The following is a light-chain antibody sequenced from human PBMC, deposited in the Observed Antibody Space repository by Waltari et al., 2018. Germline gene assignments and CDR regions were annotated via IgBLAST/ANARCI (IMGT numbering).Light chain of an antibody. CDR1: ELPRKY. V-gene: IGLV3-10*01. J-gene: IGLJ1*01. CDR2: EDT. Sequence: YELTQPPSVSVSPGQTARITCSGHELPRKYAYWFQQKSGQAPRLVIYEDTKRPSGIPGGVSGASSGTVATLTITGAQVDDEADYYCYSSDSTGLRVFGGGTTVVVL. CDR3: YSSDSTGLRV.